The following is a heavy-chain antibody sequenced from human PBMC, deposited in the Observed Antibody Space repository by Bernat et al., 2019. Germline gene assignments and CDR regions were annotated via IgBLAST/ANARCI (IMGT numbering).Heavy chain of an antibody. CDR3: ARDDMTTVTKDY. J-gene: IGHJ4*02. V-gene: IGHV4-34*01. D-gene: IGHD4-17*01. Sequence: QVQLQQWGAGLLKPSETPSLTCAVYGGSFSGYYWSWIRQPPGKGLEWIGEINHSGSTNYNPSLKSRVTISVDTSKNQFSLKLSSVTAADTAVYYCARDDMTTVTKDYWGQGTLVTVSS. CDR1: GGSFSGYY. CDR2: INHSGST.